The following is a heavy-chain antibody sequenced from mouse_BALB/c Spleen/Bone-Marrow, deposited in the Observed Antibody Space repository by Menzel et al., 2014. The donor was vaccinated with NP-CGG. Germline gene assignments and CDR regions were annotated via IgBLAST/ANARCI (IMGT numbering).Heavy chain of an antibody. V-gene: IGHV1-7*01. Sequence: VKLVESGAELAKPGASVKMSCKASGYTFTSYWMHWVKQRPGQGLEWIGYINPSTGYTEYNQKFKDKATLTADKSSSTAYMQLSGLTSEDSAVYYCARPPYYYGSSYDAMDYWGQGTSVTVSS. CDR2: INPSTGYT. CDR1: GYTFTSYW. CDR3: ARPPYYYGSSYDAMDY. J-gene: IGHJ4*01. D-gene: IGHD1-1*01.